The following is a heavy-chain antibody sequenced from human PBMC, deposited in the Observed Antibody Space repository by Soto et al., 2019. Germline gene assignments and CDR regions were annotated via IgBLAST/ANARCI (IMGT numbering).Heavy chain of an antibody. CDR3: AKDQGYCSSTSCYYYYYYYGMDV. J-gene: IGHJ6*02. D-gene: IGHD2-2*01. CDR2: ISYDGSNK. Sequence: QVQLVESGGGVVQPGRSLRLSCAASGFTFSSYGMHWVRQAPGKGLEWVAVISYDGSNKYYADSVKGRFTISRDNSKNTLDLQMNSLRSEDTAVYYCAKDQGYCSSTSCYYYYYYYGMDVWGQGTTVTVSS. CDR1: GFTFSSYG. V-gene: IGHV3-30*18.